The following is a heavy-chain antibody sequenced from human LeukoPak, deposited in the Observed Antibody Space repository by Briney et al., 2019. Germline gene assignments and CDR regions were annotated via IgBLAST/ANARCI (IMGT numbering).Heavy chain of an antibody. J-gene: IGHJ4*02. V-gene: IGHV3-30*02. CDR2: IQYDESDK. D-gene: IGHD6-19*01. CDR1: GLTFSTSG. Sequence: GGSLRLSCAASGLTFSTSGMHWVRHAPGKGLEGVAFIQYDESDKYYAGSVRGRFTISRDNSKNTLYLQMNSLRAEDTAVYYCAREGGITVAGKFDSWGQGTLVTVSS. CDR3: AREGGITVAGKFDS.